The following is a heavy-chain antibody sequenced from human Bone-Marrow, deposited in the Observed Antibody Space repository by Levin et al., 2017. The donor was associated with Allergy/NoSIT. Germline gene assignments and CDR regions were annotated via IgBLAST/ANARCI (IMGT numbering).Heavy chain of an antibody. CDR1: GGSIRSGGYY. CDR2: IYDSGST. Sequence: SETLSLTCTVSGGSIRSGGYYWSWIRQHPGTGLEWIGYIYDSGSTSYNPSLESRVAISVDTSKNQFYLKLTSLTAADTAVYYCARIPDTTSEFDYWGQGALVTVSS. D-gene: IGHD5-18*01. V-gene: IGHV4-31*03. J-gene: IGHJ4*02. CDR3: ARIPDTTSEFDY.